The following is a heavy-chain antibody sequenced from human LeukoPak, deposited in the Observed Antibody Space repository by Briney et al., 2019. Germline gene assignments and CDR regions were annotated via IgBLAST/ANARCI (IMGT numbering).Heavy chain of an antibody. J-gene: IGHJ3*02. V-gene: IGHV3-9*01. CDR1: GFSLEDYA. CDR3: IKDMGFDLLKDAFQS. CDR2: ISWDGRTQ. Sequence: GGSLRLSCVGSGFSLEDYAMHWVRQVPGKGLEWVPSISWDGRTQVYTDSVKGRFTISRDNEKNSLYLQMHSLRLEDTAFYYCIKDMGFDLLKDAFQSWGQGTLVIVSS. D-gene: IGHD3-9*01.